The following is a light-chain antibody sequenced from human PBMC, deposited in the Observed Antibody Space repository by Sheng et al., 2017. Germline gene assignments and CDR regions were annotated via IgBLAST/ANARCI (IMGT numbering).Light chain of an antibody. V-gene: IGKV3-15*01. CDR3: QQYETWPLT. J-gene: IGKJ3*01. Sequence: ETVMTQSPATLSVSPGERATLSCRASQSVSSNLAWYQQKPGQAPRLLIYGASTRATGIPARFSGSGSGTEFTLTVSSLQSEDFAIYYCQQYETWPLTFGPGTKVDMK. CDR2: GAS. CDR1: QSVSSN.